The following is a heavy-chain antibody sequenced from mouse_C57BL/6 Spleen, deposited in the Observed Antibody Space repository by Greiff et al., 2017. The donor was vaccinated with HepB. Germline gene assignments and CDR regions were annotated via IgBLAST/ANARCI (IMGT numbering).Heavy chain of an antibody. CDR2: IDPETGGT. CDR1: GYTFTDYE. CDR3: TRRGSTVVARFDY. J-gene: IGHJ2*01. Sequence: VQLQQSGAELVRPGASVTLSCKASGYTFTDYEMHWVKQTPVHGLEWIGAIDPETGGTAYNQKFKGKAILTADKSSSTAYMELRSLKSEDSAVYYLTRRGSTVVARFDYWGQGTTLTVSS. V-gene: IGHV1-15*01. D-gene: IGHD1-1*01.